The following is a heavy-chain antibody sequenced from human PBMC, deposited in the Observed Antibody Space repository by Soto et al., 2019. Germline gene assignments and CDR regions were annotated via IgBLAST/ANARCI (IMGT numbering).Heavy chain of an antibody. CDR3: ARERDMITFEAYYFDY. CDR1: GYTFTSYG. D-gene: IGHD3-16*01. V-gene: IGHV1-18*01. CDR2: ISAYNGNT. J-gene: IGHJ4*02. Sequence: ASVKVSCKASGYTFTSYGISWVRQAPGQGLEWMGWISAYNGNTNYAQKLQGRVTMTTDTSTSTAYMELRSLRSDDTAVYYCARERDMITFEAYYFDYWGQGTLVTVSS.